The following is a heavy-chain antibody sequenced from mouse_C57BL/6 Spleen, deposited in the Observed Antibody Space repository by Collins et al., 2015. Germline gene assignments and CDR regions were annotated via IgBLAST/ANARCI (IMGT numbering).Heavy chain of an antibody. Sequence: VKPGASVKISCKASGYTFTDYYMNWVKQSHGKSLEWIGDINPNNGGTSYNQKFKGKATLTVDKSSSTAYMELRSLTSEDSAVYYCARLGRNYAMDYWGQGTSVTVSS. CDR3: ARLGRNYAMDY. CDR2: INPNNGGT. J-gene: IGHJ4*01. D-gene: IGHD4-1*01. CDR1: GYTFTDYY. V-gene: IGHV1-26*01.